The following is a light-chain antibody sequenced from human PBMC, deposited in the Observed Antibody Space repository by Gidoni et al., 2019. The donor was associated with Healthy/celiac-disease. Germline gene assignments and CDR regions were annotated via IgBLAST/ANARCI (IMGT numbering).Light chain of an antibody. CDR3: SSFTSSSVYV. CDR2: DVS. Sequence: QSALTQPASVSGSPGQSLAISCTGTSSDVGGYNSVSWYQQHPGKAPKLLIYDVSNRPSGVSNRFSGSKSGNTASLTISGLQAEDESDYYCSSFTSSSVYVFGTGTKVTVL. J-gene: IGLJ1*01. V-gene: IGLV2-14*03. CDR1: SSDVGGYNS.